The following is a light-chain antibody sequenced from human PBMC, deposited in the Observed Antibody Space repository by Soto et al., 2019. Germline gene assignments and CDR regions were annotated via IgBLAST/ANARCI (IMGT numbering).Light chain of an antibody. J-gene: IGKJ2*01. CDR3: QQCDSLPHT. CDR2: GAS. CDR1: QTVSASF. Sequence: EIVLTQSPGTLSLSPGEGATLSCRTSQTVSASFLAWYQQRPGQAPRLLLYGASSRAAGIPDRFSGSGSGTDFTLTISRLEPEDFAVYYCQQCDSLPHTFGLGTKLEIK. V-gene: IGKV3-20*01.